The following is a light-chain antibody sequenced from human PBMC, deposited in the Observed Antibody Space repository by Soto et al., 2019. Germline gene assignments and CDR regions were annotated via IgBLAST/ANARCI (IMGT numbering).Light chain of an antibody. V-gene: IGLV2-14*01. Sequence: QSALTQPASVSGSPGQSITISCTGTSSDVGGYNYVSWYQHHPGKAPKLMIYEVSNRPSGVSNRFSGSKSGNTASLTISGLQAEDEAVYSCSSYTSNNTVLFGGGTKVTVL. J-gene: IGLJ2*01. CDR3: SSYTSNNTVL. CDR1: SSDVGGYNY. CDR2: EVS.